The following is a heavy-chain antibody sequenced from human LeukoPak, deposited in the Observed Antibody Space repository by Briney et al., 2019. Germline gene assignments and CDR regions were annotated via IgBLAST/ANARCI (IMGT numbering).Heavy chain of an antibody. J-gene: IGHJ3*02. CDR1: GFTFDAYA. CDR3: AVDLYSSVWYGAFDM. CDR2: ISWNSGTI. Sequence: GRSLRLSCAASGFTFDAYAMHWVRQAPGKGLEWVSGISWNSGTIGYADSVKGRFTISRDNAKNSLCLQMNSLRAEDTALYFCAVDLYSSVWYGAFDMWGQGTMVTVST. D-gene: IGHD6-19*01. V-gene: IGHV3-9*01.